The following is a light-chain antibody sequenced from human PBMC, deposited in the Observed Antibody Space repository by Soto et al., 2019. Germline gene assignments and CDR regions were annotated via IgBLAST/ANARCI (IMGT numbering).Light chain of an antibody. CDR2: EVS. Sequence: QSALTQPASVSGSPGQSITISCTGTSSDVGSYNLVSWYQQYPGKAPKLMIYEVSKRPSGVSKRFSGSNSGNTASLTISGLQAEDEADYYCCSYAGSSTSYVFGTGTKVTVL. V-gene: IGLV2-23*02. J-gene: IGLJ1*01. CDR1: SSDVGSYNL. CDR3: CSYAGSSTSYV.